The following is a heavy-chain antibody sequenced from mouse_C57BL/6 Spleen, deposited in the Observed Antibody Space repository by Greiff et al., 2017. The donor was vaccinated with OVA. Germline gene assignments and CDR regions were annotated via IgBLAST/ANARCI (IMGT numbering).Heavy chain of an antibody. Sequence: QVQLQQSGAELARPGASVKLSCKASGYTFTSYGISWVKQRTGQGLEWIGEIYPRSGNTYYNEKFKGKATLTADKSSSTAYMELRSLTSEDSAVYFWARRDYGNFPSYWYFDVWGTGTTVTVSS. J-gene: IGHJ1*03. CDR1: GYTFTSYG. V-gene: IGHV1-81*01. CDR2: IYPRSGNT. D-gene: IGHD2-1*01. CDR3: ARRDYGNFPSYWYFDV.